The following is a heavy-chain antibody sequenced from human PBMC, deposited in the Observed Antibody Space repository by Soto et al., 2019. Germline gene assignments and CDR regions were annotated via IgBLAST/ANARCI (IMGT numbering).Heavy chain of an antibody. CDR1: GFSFSNYG. CDR2: IWFDGSEK. D-gene: IGHD6-19*01. J-gene: IGHJ4*02. V-gene: IGHV3-33*01. Sequence: LRLSCAASGFSFSNYGMHWVRQAPGKGLEWVAIIWFDGSEKYYGESVKGRFTISRDNSKNILYLQMNSLRVEDTAVYYCARGWFRSGGDFDSWGQGTLVTVSS. CDR3: ARGWFRSGGDFDS.